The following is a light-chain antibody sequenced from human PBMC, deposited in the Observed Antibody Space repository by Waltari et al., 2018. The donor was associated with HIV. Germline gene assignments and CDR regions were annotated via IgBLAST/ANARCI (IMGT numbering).Light chain of an antibody. CDR2: GNS. V-gene: IGLV1-40*01. Sequence: QSVLTQPPSVSGAPGQRVTISCPGSSPNIGAGYDVHWYHQLPGTAPNLLIYGNSNRPSGVPDRFSGSKSGTSASLAITGLQAEDEADYYCQSYDSSLSGSGVFGGGTKLTVL. CDR1: SPNIGAGYD. J-gene: IGLJ3*02. CDR3: QSYDSSLSGSGV.